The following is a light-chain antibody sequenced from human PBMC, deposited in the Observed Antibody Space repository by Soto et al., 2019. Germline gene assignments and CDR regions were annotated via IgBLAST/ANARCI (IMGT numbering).Light chain of an antibody. Sequence: EILMTQSPATLPVSPGERANFSCRASQSVRSHVGWYQQRPGQAPRLLIYDASTRATGIPARFSGSGSGIEFTFTITSLQPEDVATYYCQKCKVAPFTFGGGTKVDIK. CDR2: DAS. V-gene: IGKV3-15*01. J-gene: IGKJ4*01. CDR3: QKCKVAPFT. CDR1: QSVRSH.